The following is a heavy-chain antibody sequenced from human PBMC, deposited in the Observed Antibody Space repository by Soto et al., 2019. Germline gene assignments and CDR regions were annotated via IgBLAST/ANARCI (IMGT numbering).Heavy chain of an antibody. Sequence: ASVKVSCKASGYTFTTYALQWVRQAPGQRLEWMGWINAGNGIPTYSQKFQGRVTITWDTAASTTYMALSSLTSEDTAVYYCAEDSSGYYYLGQGTLVTGSS. D-gene: IGHD3-22*01. J-gene: IGHJ4*02. CDR2: INAGNGIP. V-gene: IGHV1-3*01. CDR1: GYTFTTYA. CDR3: AEDSSGYYY.